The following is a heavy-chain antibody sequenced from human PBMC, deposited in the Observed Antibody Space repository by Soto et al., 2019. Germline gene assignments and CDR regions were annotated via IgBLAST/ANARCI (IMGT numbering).Heavy chain of an antibody. CDR2: INPNSGGT. D-gene: IGHD6-13*01. CDR1: GYTFTGYY. J-gene: IGHJ5*02. CDR3: ARVRIAAAGPYNWFDP. V-gene: IGHV1-2*04. Sequence: GASVKVSCKASGYTFTGYYMHWVRQAPGQGLEWMGWINPNSGGTNYAQKFKGWVTMTRDTSISTAYMELSSLRSEDTAVYYCARVRIAAAGPYNWFDPWGQGTLVTVSS.